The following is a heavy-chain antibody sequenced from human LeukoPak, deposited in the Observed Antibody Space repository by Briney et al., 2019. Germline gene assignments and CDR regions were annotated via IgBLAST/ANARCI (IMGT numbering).Heavy chain of an antibody. CDR1: GYSLSDLS. CDR2: FEPEEGEHGET. CDR3: ATDRLEIYALHI. D-gene: IGHD1-1*01. J-gene: IGHJ3*02. Sequence: ASVKVSCKVSGYSLSDLSIHWVRDVAGKGLEWMGGFEPEEGEHGETIYALKFENRLTLTEDTAVDTAYMELISLTSEDTAVYYCATDRLEIYALHIWGQGTVVTVSS. V-gene: IGHV1-24*01.